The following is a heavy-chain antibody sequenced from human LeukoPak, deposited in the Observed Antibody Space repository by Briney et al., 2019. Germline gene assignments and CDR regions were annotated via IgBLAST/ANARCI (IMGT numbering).Heavy chain of an antibody. CDR2: ISYDGSNK. V-gene: IGHV3-30-3*01. CDR1: GFTFSSYA. CDR3: ARGVYSSSWYY. J-gene: IGHJ4*02. Sequence: GGSLRLSCAASGFTFSSYAMHWVRQAPGKGLEWVAVISYDGSNKYYADSVKGRFTISRDNSKNTLYLQMNSLRAEDTAVYYCARGVYSSSWYYWGQGTLVTVSS. D-gene: IGHD6-13*01.